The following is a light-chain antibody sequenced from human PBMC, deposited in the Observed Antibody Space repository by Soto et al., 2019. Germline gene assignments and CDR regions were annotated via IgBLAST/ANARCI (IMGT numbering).Light chain of an antibody. CDR1: QSVSSY. Sequence: EIVLTQSPATLSLSPGERATLSCRASQSVSSYLAWYQQKPGQAPRLLIYDASNRATGIPARFSGSGSGTDFTITISSLEPEDFAVYYCQQRSNWPRTFGQGTNVEIK. V-gene: IGKV3-11*01. CDR2: DAS. J-gene: IGKJ1*01. CDR3: QQRSNWPRT.